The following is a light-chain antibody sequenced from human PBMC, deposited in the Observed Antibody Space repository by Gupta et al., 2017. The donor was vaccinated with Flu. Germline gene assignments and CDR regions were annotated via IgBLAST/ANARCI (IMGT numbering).Light chain of an antibody. CDR1: QRGSSY. V-gene: IGKV3-11*01. CDR2: EAS. CDR3: QQRRSTPET. J-gene: IGKJ1*01. Sequence: VTLSLTPEERASLCCRDSQRGSSYLAWDQQKPGQPPRLLISEASNRASGIPARFSGRGSGTDFTLTISSLEAEDVAVYYCQQRRSTPETFGQGTKLEIK.